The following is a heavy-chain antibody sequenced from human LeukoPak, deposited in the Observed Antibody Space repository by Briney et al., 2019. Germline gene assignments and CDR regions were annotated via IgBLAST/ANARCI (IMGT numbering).Heavy chain of an antibody. CDR3: ARGKKGRSATRIDAFDI. J-gene: IGHJ3*02. V-gene: IGHV3-30*03. CDR2: ISYDGSNK. D-gene: IGHD6-19*01. Sequence: GGSLRLSCAASGFTFSSYGMHWVRQAPVKVLEWVAVISYDGSNKYYADSVKGRFTISRDNSKNTLYLQMNSLRAEDTAVYYCARGKKGRSATRIDAFDIWGQGTLVTVSS. CDR1: GFTFSSYG.